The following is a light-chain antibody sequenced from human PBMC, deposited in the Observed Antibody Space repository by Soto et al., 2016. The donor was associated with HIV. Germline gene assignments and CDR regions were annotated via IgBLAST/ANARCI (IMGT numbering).Light chain of an antibody. V-gene: IGKV1-33*01. CDR1: LDITNR. CDR3: QHFDNLPLA. Sequence: IQMTQSPSSLSASVGDRATITCQANLDITNRVNWYQQKPGKPPKLLIHDASNLETGIPSRFSGGGSGTHFTFTISSLQPEDIGTYYCQHFDNLPLAFGGGPTVE. CDR2: DAS. J-gene: IGKJ4*01.